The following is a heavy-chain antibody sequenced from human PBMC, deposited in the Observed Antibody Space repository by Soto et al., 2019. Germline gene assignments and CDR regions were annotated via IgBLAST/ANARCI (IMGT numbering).Heavy chain of an antibody. CDR2: ISGSGGST. CDR1: GFTFSSYA. CDR3: AKGMATIIRAFDI. D-gene: IGHD5-12*01. J-gene: IGHJ3*02. V-gene: IGHV3-23*01. Sequence: GGSLRLSCAASGFTFSSYAMSWVRQAPGKGLEWVSAISGSGGSTYYADSAKGRFTIPRDNSKNTLYLQMNSLRAEDTAVYYCAKGMATIIRAFDIWGQGTMVTVSS.